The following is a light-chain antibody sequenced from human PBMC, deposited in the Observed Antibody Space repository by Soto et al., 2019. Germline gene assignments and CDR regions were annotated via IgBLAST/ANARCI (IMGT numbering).Light chain of an antibody. CDR3: QQYYLAPLT. Sequence: DIVMTQSPDSLAVSLGERATINCKSSRSVLYRSDSKNYLAWYQLKPGQPPKLLIYWASARESGVPDRFSGSGSGTDFTLTINNLQAEDVAVYFCQQYYLAPLTFGPGTKVDIK. J-gene: IGKJ3*01. V-gene: IGKV4-1*01. CDR2: WAS. CDR1: RSVLYRSDSKNY.